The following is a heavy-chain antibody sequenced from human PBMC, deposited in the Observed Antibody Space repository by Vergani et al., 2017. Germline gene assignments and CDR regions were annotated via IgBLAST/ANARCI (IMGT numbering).Heavy chain of an antibody. Sequence: VHLVESGGGLVQPGRSLRLSCAASGFTFDDYAMHWVRQAPGKGLEWVSGISWNSGSIGYADSVKGRFTISRDNAKNSLYLQMNSLRAEDTALYYCAKVNHYCSSTSCYFDYWGQGTLVTVSS. V-gene: IGHV3-9*01. CDR2: ISWNSGSI. CDR1: GFTFDDYA. D-gene: IGHD2-2*01. J-gene: IGHJ4*02. CDR3: AKVNHYCSSTSCYFDY.